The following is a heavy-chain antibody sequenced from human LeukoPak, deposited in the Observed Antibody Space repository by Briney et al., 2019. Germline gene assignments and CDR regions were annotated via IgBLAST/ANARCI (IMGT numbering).Heavy chain of an antibody. CDR1: GFTFDDYA. D-gene: IGHD5-12*01. V-gene: IGHV3-9*01. CDR2: ISWNSGSI. CDR3: ASGYALG. J-gene: IGHJ4*02. Sequence: PGGSLRLSCAASGFTFDDYAMHWVRQAPGKGLEWVSGISWNSGSIGYADSVKGRFTISRDNAKNSLYLQMNSLRAEDTAVYYCASGYALGWGQGTLVTVSS.